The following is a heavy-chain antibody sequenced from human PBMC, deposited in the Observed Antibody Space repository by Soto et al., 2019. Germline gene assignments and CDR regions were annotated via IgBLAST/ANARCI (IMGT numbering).Heavy chain of an antibody. Sequence: SETLSLTCTVSGGSISSYYWSWIRQPPGKGLEWIGYIYYSGSTNYNPSLKSRVTISVDTSKNQFSLKLSSVTAADTAVYYCARRVTGKYNWFDPWGQGTLVTVSS. V-gene: IGHV4-59*08. CDR2: IYYSGST. J-gene: IGHJ5*02. D-gene: IGHD1-20*01. CDR1: GGSISSYY. CDR3: ARRVTGKYNWFDP.